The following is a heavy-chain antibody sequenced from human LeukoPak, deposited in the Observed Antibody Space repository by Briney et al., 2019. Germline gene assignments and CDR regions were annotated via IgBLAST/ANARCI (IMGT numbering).Heavy chain of an antibody. V-gene: IGHV1-2*02. CDR3: ARSTLRPYYYYGMDV. J-gene: IGHJ6*02. CDR2: INPNSGGT. D-gene: IGHD4-17*01. Sequence: ASVKVSCKASGYTFTGYYMHWVRQAPGQGLEWMGWINPNSGGTNYTQKFQGRVTMTRDTSISTAYMELSRLRSDDTAVYYCARSTLRPYYYYGMDVWGQGTTVTVSS. CDR1: GYTFTGYY.